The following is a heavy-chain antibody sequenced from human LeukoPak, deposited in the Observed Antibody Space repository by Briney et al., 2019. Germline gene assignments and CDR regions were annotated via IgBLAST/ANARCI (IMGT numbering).Heavy chain of an antibody. V-gene: IGHV1-18*01. J-gene: IGHJ6*02. D-gene: IGHD2-2*01. Sequence: ASVKVSCKASGYTFTSYGISWVRQAPGQGLEWMGWISAYNGNTNYAQKLQGRVTMTTDTSTSTAYMELRSLRSDDTAVYYCARVSLGYCSSTSCPQYYYYGMDVWGQGTTVTVSS. CDR2: ISAYNGNT. CDR1: GYTFTSYG. CDR3: ARVSLGYCSSTSCPQYYYYGMDV.